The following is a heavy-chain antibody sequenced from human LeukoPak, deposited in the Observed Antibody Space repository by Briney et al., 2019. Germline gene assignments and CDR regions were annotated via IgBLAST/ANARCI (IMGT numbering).Heavy chain of an antibody. Sequence: SETLSLTCTVSGGSISSSNWWSWVRQPPGKGLEWIGEIYHSGSTNYNPSLKSRVTISVDKSKNQFSLKLCSVTAADTAVYYCARDSKAAAGLFDYWGQGTLVTVSS. CDR1: GGSISSSNW. CDR2: IYHSGST. CDR3: ARDSKAAAGLFDY. V-gene: IGHV4-4*02. D-gene: IGHD6-13*01. J-gene: IGHJ4*02.